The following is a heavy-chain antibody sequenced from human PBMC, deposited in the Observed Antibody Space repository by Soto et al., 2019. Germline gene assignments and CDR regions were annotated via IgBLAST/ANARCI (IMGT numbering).Heavy chain of an antibody. D-gene: IGHD1-1*01. V-gene: IGHV1-58*01. Sequence: SVKGYCKTSGFTFSSSAVHWVRQARGHRLQWMGWMDASSANASYAQRFQGRVTMTRNISITTAYMELSSLRSEDTAVYYCAREMTTRGMDVWGQGTTVTVSS. J-gene: IGHJ6*02. CDR1: GFTFSSSA. CDR3: AREMTTRGMDV. CDR2: MDASSANA.